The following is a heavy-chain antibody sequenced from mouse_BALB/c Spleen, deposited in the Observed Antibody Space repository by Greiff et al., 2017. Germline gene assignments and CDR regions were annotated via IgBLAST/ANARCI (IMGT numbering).Heavy chain of an antibody. J-gene: IGHJ2*01. CDR3: ARRDTTAVAQGFDY. D-gene: IGHD1-1*01. CDR2: ISSGGSYT. CDR1: GFTFSSYG. V-gene: IGHV5-6*01. Sequence: DVHLVESGGDLVKPGGSLKLSCAASGFTFSSYGMSWVRQTPDKRLEWVATISSGGSYTYYPDSVKGRFTISRDNAKNTLYLQMSSLKSEDTAMYYCARRDTTAVAQGFDYWGQGTTLTVSS.